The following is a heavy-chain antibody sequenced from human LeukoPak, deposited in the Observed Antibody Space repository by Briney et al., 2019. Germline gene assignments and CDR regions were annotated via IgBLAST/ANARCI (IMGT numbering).Heavy chain of an antibody. CDR3: ASTYGDAYFDY. CDR2: IYYSGST. D-gene: IGHD4-17*01. J-gene: IGHJ4*02. V-gene: IGHV4-59*01. Sequence: SETLSLTCTVSGGSISSYYWSWIRQPPGKGLEWIGYIYYSGSTNYNPSLKSRVTISVDTSKNQFSLKLSSVTAADTAVYYCASTYGDAYFDYWGQGTLVTVSS. CDR1: GGSISSYY.